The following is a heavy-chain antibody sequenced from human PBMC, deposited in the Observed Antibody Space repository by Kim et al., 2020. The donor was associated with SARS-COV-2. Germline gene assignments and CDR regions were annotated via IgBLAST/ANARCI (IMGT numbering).Heavy chain of an antibody. J-gene: IGHJ5*02. CDR3: AKGRVVGGIQNLGAVDP. CDR1: GFTFSNYG. D-gene: IGHD2-15*01. CDR2: ISGSGGAT. V-gene: IGHV3-23*01. Sequence: GGSLRLSCAASGFTFSNYGMNWVRQAPGKGLEWVSGISGSGGATYYADSVKGRFTISRDNSKNTLYLQMNSLRVEDTAVYYCAKGRVVGGIQNLGAVDPWGQGTLVTVSS.